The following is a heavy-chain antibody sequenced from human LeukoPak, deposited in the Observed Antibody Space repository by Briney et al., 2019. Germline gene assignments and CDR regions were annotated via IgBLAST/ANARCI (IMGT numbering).Heavy chain of an antibody. CDR2: ISAYNGNT. J-gene: IGHJ4*02. D-gene: IGHD2-15*01. V-gene: IGHV1-18*01. Sequence: EASVKVSCKASGYTFTSYGISWVRHAPGQGLELMGWISAYNGNTNYAQKLQGRVTMTTDTSTSTAYMELRSLRSDDTAVYYCARGTRYCSGGSCYSRDFDYWGQGTLVTVSS. CDR3: ARGTRYCSGGSCYSRDFDY. CDR1: GYTFTSYG.